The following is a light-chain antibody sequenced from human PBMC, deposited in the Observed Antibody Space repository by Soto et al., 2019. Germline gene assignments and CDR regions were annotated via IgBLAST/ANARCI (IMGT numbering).Light chain of an antibody. J-gene: IGKJ2*01. CDR3: QQYASSPYT. Sequence: EIVMTQSPATLSVSPGERATLSCRASQSVSSKVVWYQQKPGQAPRLLIYGASRRATGIPDRFSGRESGTDFTLTITTLEPEDSAVYFCQQYASSPYTFGQGTKVDIK. CDR2: GAS. V-gene: IGKV3-20*01. CDR1: QSVSSK.